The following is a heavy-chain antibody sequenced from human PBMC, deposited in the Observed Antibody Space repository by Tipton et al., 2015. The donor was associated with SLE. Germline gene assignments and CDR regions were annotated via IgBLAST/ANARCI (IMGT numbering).Heavy chain of an antibody. Sequence: TLSLTCTVSGGSISSSSYYWGWIRQPPGKGLEWIGIIYYSGSTYYNPSLKSRVTISVDTSKNQFSLKLSSVTAADTAVYYCARQVGWKGYYYYYMDVWGKVTTVTVSS. CDR1: GGSISSSSYY. J-gene: IGHJ6*03. CDR2: IYYSGST. CDR3: ARQVGWKGYYYYYMDV. D-gene: IGHD1-1*01. V-gene: IGHV4-39*01.